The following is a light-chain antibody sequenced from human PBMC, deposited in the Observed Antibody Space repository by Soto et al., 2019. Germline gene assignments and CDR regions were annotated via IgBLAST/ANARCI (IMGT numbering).Light chain of an antibody. CDR1: TGAVTSGHY. CDR2: DTS. CDR3: LLSYSGARPSWV. J-gene: IGLJ3*02. V-gene: IGLV7-46*01. Sequence: AVVTQEPSLTVSPGGTVTLTCGSSTGAVTSGHYPYWFQQKPGQAPRTLIYDTSNKHSWTPARFSGSLLGGKAALTLSGAQPEDEAEYYCLLSYSGARPSWVFGGGTKVTVL.